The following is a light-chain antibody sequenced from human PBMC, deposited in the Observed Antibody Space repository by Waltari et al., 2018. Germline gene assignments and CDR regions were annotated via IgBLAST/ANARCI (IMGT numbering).Light chain of an antibody. V-gene: IGKV3-20*01. CDR3: QHYLRLPVT. Sequence: EIVLTQSPGTLSLSPGEGATLSCRASQSVNGALAWYQQKPGQAPILLIYHASNRATGIPDRFSGSGSGTDFSLTISRLEPEDFAVYYCQHYLRLPVTFGQGTKVEI. CDR2: HAS. CDR1: QSVNGA. J-gene: IGKJ1*01.